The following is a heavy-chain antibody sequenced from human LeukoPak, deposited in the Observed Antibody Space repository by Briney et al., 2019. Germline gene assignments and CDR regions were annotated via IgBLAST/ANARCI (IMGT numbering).Heavy chain of an antibody. CDR3: AREYSGSYSDWFDP. V-gene: IGHV1-3*01. CDR2: INAGNGNT. Sequence: ASVKVSCKASGYTFTSYAMHWVRQAPGQRLEWMGWINAGNGNTKYSQKFQGRVTITRDTSASTAYMELSSLRSEDTAVYYCAREYSGSYSDWFDPWGQGTLVTVSS. J-gene: IGHJ5*02. D-gene: IGHD1-26*01. CDR1: GYTFTSYA.